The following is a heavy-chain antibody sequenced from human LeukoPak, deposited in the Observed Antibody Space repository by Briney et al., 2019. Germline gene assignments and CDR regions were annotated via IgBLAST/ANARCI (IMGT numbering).Heavy chain of an antibody. CDR3: AKRPSYDSSRLYYFDY. CDR2: ISGFSGNT. V-gene: IGHV3-23*01. Sequence: GGSLRLSCAASGFTFSSSVLSWVRQAPGKGLEWLSTISGFSGNTYYADSVKGRFTISRDNSKNTLYLQMNSLRAEDTAVYYCAKRPSYDSSRLYYFDYWGQGTLVTVSS. CDR1: GFTFSSSV. J-gene: IGHJ4*02. D-gene: IGHD3-22*01.